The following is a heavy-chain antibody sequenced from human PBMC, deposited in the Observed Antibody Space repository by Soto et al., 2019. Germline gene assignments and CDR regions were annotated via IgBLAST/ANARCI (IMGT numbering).Heavy chain of an antibody. D-gene: IGHD5-12*01. CDR2: IDPSDSYT. Sequence: PGESLKISCKGSGYSFTSYRISWVRQMPGKGLEWMGRIDPSDSYTNYSPSFQGHVTISADKSISTAYLQWSSLKASDTAMYYCARIDIVATNYYYGMDVWGQGTTVTVSS. V-gene: IGHV5-10-1*01. CDR1: GYSFTSYR. CDR3: ARIDIVATNYYYGMDV. J-gene: IGHJ6*02.